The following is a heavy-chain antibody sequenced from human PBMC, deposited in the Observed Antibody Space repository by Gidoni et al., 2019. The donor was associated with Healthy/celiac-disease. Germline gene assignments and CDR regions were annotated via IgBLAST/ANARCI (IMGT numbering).Heavy chain of an antibody. V-gene: IGHV3-9*01. Sequence: DVQLVESGGGLVQPGRSLRLSCAASGFTFHDYTMHWVRQAPGKGLEWVSGITWNSGSIGYADSVKGRITISRDNAKNSLYLQMNSLRAEDTALYYCAKDLIIYYDNSGYSDDFDIWGQGTMVTVSS. J-gene: IGHJ3*02. CDR1: GFTFHDYT. CDR3: AKDLIIYYDNSGYSDDFDI. CDR2: ITWNSGSI. D-gene: IGHD3-22*01.